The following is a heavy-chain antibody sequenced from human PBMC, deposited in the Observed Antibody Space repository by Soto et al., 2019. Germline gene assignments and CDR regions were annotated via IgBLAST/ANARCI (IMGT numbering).Heavy chain of an antibody. Sequence: ASVKVSCKASGYTFTGYYMHWVRQAPGQGLEWMGWINPNSGGTNYAQKFQGWVTMTRDTSISTAYMELSRLRSDDTAVYYCARDSQWDIAVAETPDAFDIWGQGTMVTVPS. D-gene: IGHD6-19*01. J-gene: IGHJ3*02. CDR3: ARDSQWDIAVAETPDAFDI. V-gene: IGHV1-2*04. CDR2: INPNSGGT. CDR1: GYTFTGYY.